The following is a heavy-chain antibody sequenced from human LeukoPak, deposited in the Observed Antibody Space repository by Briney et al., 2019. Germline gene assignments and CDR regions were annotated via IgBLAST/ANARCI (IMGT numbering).Heavy chain of an antibody. Sequence: GGSLRLSCVGIGFIFKSQDMNWVRQAPGKGLEWVSSISGSDTTAWYADAVKGRFTISRDNSKNTLSLQMNSLRAEDTAVYYCTRNMGLDSWGQGTLVTVST. V-gene: IGHV3-23*01. D-gene: IGHD2/OR15-2a*01. CDR3: TRNMGLDS. J-gene: IGHJ4*02. CDR2: ISGSDTTA. CDR1: GFIFKSQD.